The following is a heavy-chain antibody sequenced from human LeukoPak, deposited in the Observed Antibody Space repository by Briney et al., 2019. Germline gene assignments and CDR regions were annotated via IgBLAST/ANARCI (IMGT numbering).Heavy chain of an antibody. J-gene: IGHJ6*03. CDR3: AKLAGSPLYYYMDV. CDR2: ISSSGTTI. Sequence: GGSLRLSCAASGFTFSSYEMNWVRQAPGKGLEWVSYISSSGTTIYYADSVKGRFTISRDNAKNSLYLQMNSLRAEDTALYYCAKLAGSPLYYYMDVWGKGTTVTVSS. CDR1: GFTFSSYE. D-gene: IGHD6-6*01. V-gene: IGHV3-48*03.